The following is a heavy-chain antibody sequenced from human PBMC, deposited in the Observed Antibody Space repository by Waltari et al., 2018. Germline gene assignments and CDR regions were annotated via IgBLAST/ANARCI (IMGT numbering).Heavy chain of an antibody. CDR2: IYYSWST. CDR1: GGSISSHY. CDR3: ATLRRGDSSGYYYGYFDY. D-gene: IGHD3-22*01. Sequence: QVQLQESGPGLVKPSETLSLTCTVSGGSISSHYWSWIRQPPGKGLEWIWYIYYSWSTNYHPSLNSLVTISVDTSKNQFSLKLSSVTAADTAVYYCATLRRGDSSGYYYGYFDYWGQGTLVTVSS. V-gene: IGHV4-59*11. J-gene: IGHJ4*02.